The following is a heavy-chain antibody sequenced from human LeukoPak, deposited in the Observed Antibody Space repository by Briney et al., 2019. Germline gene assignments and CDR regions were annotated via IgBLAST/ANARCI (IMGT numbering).Heavy chain of an antibody. V-gene: IGHV3-21*01. CDR1: GFTFSRYT. J-gene: IGHJ6*02. CDR3: ARGGYFDILTGYYQTQYYYPMDV. CDR2: IGSSSSFI. D-gene: IGHD3-9*01. Sequence: GGSLRLSCAASGFTFSRYTMNWVRQAPGKGLEWVSSIGSSSSFIYYADSVKGRFTISRDNAKNSLFLQMNSLRAEDTAVYYCARGGYFDILTGYYQTQYYYPMDVWGRGTTVTVSS.